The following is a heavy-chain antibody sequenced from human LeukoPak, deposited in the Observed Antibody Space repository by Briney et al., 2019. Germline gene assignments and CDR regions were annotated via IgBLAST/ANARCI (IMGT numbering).Heavy chain of an antibody. CDR3: ARGGGASPSDY. Sequence: PSETLSLTCTVSGYSISGSYWSWIRQPAGKGLEWIGRFYTSGSANYNPSLKSRVSMSVDTSKNQLSLKLTSVTAADTAVYYCARGGGASPSDYWGQGILVTVSS. V-gene: IGHV4-4*07. CDR1: GYSISGSY. CDR2: FYTSGSA. D-gene: IGHD2-2*01. J-gene: IGHJ4*02.